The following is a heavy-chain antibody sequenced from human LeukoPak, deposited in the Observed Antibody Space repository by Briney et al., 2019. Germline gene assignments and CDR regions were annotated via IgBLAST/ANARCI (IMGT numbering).Heavy chain of an antibody. J-gene: IGHJ4*02. CDR2: IIYSGST. Sequence: SETLSLTCTVSGGSISSYYWSWIRQPPGKGLEWIGYIIYSGSTNYNPSLKSRLTISVDTSKNQFSLKLSSVTAADTGVYYCASTGEMYRSGWYFEYWGQGTLVTVSS. CDR3: ASTGEMYRSGWYFEY. V-gene: IGHV4-59*01. CDR1: GGSISSYY. D-gene: IGHD6-19*01.